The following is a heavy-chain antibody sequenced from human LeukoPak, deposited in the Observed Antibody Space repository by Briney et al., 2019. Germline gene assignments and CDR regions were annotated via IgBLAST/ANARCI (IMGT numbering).Heavy chain of an antibody. CDR3: ARDLLHRGYAFDI. J-gene: IGHJ3*02. Sequence: GSLRLSCAGSGFTFSSYSMNWIRQPPGKGLEWIGSIYYSGSTYYNPSLKSRVTMSVDTSKNQFSLNLTSVTAADTAVYYCARDLLHRGYAFDIWGQGTMVTVSS. CDR1: GFTFSSYS. D-gene: IGHD5-12*01. CDR2: IYYSGST. V-gene: IGHV4-38-2*02.